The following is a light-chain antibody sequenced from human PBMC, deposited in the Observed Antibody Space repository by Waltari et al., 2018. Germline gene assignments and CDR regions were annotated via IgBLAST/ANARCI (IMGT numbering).Light chain of an antibody. J-gene: IGKJ2*01. CDR3: QQYYSTPYT. Sequence: DIVMTQSPDSLAVSLGERATINCKSSQSVLYSSNNKNYLAWYQQKQGQPPKLLIYWASTRESGVPDRFSGSWSGTDFTLTISSLQAEDVAVYYCQQYYSTPYTFGQGTKLEIK. CDR2: WAS. CDR1: QSVLYSSNNKNY. V-gene: IGKV4-1*01.